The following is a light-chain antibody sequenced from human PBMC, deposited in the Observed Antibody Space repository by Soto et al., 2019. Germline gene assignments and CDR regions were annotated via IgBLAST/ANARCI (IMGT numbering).Light chain of an antibody. CDR3: QSYDSSLRGV. CDR2: GNS. J-gene: IGLJ3*02. CDR1: SSNIGAGYD. Sequence: QSVLTQPPSVSGAPGQRVTISCTGSSSNIGAGYDVHWYQQLPGTAPKLLIYGNSNRPSGVPDRFSGSKSGTSASLAITGLQDEDEADYYCQSYDSSLRGVFGGGTQLTVL. V-gene: IGLV1-40*01.